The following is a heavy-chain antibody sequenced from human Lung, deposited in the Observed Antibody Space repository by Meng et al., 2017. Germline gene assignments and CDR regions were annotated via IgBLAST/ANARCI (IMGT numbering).Heavy chain of an antibody. CDR2: INAGNGYT. J-gene: IGHJ5*02. Sequence: QVQLVQSGAAVKKPGASVKMSCKASGYIFTSYAIHWVRQAPGQRLEWMGWINAGNGYTKYSQKFQGGVTITRDTSASTAYMELSNPTSEGTAVYYCARSPNYSGSGSYYKGWFDPWGQGTLVTVSS. D-gene: IGHD3-10*01. CDR1: GYIFTSYA. CDR3: ARSPNYSGSGSYYKGWFDP. V-gene: IGHV1-3*01.